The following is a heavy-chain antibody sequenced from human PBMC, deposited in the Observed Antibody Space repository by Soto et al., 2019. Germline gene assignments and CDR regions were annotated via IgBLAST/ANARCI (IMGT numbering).Heavy chain of an antibody. Sequence: ASVKVSCKASGYTFTSYGISWVRQAPGQGLEWMGWISAYNGNTNYAQKLQGRVTMTTDTSTSTAYMELRSLRSDDTAVYYCARDSRSGHFDWFPDAFDIWGQGTMVTVSS. CDR1: GYTFTSYG. D-gene: IGHD3-9*01. V-gene: IGHV1-18*01. CDR2: ISAYNGNT. J-gene: IGHJ3*02. CDR3: ARDSRSGHFDWFPDAFDI.